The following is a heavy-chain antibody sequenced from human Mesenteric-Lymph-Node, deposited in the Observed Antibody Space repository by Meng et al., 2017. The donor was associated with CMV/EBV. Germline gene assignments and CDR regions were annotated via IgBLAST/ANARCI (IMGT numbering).Heavy chain of an antibody. J-gene: IGHJ4*02. CDR2: INDRGST. Sequence: SETLSLTCGVYGGSFRDYYWNWIRQPPGKGLEWIGEINDRGSTHYNPSLKSRVTISVDTSKNQFSLKLSSVTAADTAVYYCARGLDVTGTTLYYFDYWGQGTLVTVSS. CDR3: ARGLDVTGTTLYYFDY. V-gene: IGHV4-34*01. CDR1: GGSFRDYY. D-gene: IGHD1-7*01.